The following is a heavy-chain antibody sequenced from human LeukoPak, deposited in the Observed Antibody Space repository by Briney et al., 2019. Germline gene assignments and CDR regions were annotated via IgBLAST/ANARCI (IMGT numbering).Heavy chain of an antibody. V-gene: IGHV4-4*07. D-gene: IGHD2-15*01. CDR2: IYTSGST. Sequence: PSETLSLTCTVSGGSISSYYWSWIRHPAGKGLEWIGRIYTSGSTNYNPSLKSRVTISVDKSKNQFSLKLSSVTAADTAVYYCARGVAAATTLIYYYYMDVWGKGTTVTVSS. CDR3: ARGVAAATTLIYYYYMDV. J-gene: IGHJ6*03. CDR1: GGSISSYY.